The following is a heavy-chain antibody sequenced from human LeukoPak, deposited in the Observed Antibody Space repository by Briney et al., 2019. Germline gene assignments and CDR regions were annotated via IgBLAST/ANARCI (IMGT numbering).Heavy chain of an antibody. CDR1: GFTFSSYG. Sequence: GGSLRLSCAASGFTFSSYGMHWVRQAPGKGLEWVAVISYDGSNKYYADSVKGRFTISRDNSKNTLYLQMNSLRAEDTAVYYCAKERRIAAAGPWGYWGQGTLVTVSS. CDR2: ISYDGSNK. D-gene: IGHD6-13*01. CDR3: AKERRIAAAGPWGY. V-gene: IGHV3-30*18. J-gene: IGHJ4*02.